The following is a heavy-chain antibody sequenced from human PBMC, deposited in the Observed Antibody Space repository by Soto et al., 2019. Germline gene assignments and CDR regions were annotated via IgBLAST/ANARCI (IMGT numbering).Heavy chain of an antibody. V-gene: IGHV4-4*07. Sequence: QVQLQESGPGLVKPSETLSLTCTVSGGSISSYYWSWIRQPAGKGLEWIGRIYSSGSTNYNASLKSRVTLSVDTSKNQFSLKLSSVTAADTAVYYCARAPDILTGYYKFDYWGQGTLVTVSS. CDR1: GGSISSYY. D-gene: IGHD3-9*01. CDR2: IYSSGST. J-gene: IGHJ4*02. CDR3: ARAPDILTGYYKFDY.